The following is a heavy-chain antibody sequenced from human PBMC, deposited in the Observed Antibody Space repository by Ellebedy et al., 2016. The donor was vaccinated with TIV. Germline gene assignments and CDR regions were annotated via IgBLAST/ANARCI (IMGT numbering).Heavy chain of an antibody. CDR3: VREALGMIYYDS. CDR2: ISFDGTEI. V-gene: IGHV3-30-3*01. Sequence: GESLKISCAASGFEFYTYAMHWVRQTPGKGLEWVTTISFDGTEINYAGSVKGRFRVSRDNSKYNLYLQITSLRTEDTAVYYCVREALGMIYYDSWGRGVLVSVSS. CDR1: GFEFYTYA. D-gene: IGHD7-27*01. J-gene: IGHJ4*02.